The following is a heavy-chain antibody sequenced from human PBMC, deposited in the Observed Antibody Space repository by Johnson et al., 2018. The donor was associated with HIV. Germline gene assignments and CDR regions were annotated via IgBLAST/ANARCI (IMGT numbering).Heavy chain of an antibody. D-gene: IGHD6-13*01. CDR3: AKEAGNSSWIPLYDAFDI. Sequence: QLVESGGGLVQSGRSLRISCAASRFTFDDYAMHWVRQAPGKGLEWVSGISWNSGSIGYADSVKGRFTISRDNAKNSLYLQMNSLRAEDTALYYCAKEAGNSSWIPLYDAFDIWGQGTMVTVSS. CDR2: ISWNSGSI. J-gene: IGHJ3*02. CDR1: RFTFDDYA. V-gene: IGHV3-9*01.